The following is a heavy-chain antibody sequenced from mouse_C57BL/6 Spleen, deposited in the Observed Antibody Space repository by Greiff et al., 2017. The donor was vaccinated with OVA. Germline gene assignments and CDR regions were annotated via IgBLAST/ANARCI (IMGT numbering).Heavy chain of an antibody. CDR1: GYTFTSYW. CDR2: IHPSDSDT. D-gene: IGHD1-1*01. J-gene: IGHJ2*01. V-gene: IGHV1-74*01. Sequence: QVQLKQPGAELVKPGASVKVSCKASGYTFTSYWMHWVKQRPGQGLEWIGRIHPSDSDTNYNQKFKGKATLTVDKSSSTAYMQLSSLTSEDSAVYYCAIDHYGSSPPYWGQGTTLTVSS. CDR3: AIDHYGSSPPY.